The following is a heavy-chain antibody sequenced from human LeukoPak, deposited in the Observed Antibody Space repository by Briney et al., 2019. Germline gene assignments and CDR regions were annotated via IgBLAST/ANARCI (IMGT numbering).Heavy chain of an antibody. CDR1: GFTFSSYA. J-gene: IGHJ4*02. D-gene: IGHD4-17*01. CDR2: ISYDGSNK. Sequence: PGGSLRLSCAASGFTFSSYAMHWVRQAPGKGLEWVTVISYDGSNKYFADSVKGRFTISRDNSKNTLYLQMNSRRAEDTAVYYCAREPGRAVGSTDFDYWGQGTLVTVSS. CDR3: AREPGRAVGSTDFDY. V-gene: IGHV3-30-3*01.